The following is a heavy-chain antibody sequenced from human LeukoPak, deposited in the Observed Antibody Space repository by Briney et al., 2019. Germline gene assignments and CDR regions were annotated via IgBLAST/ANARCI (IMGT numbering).Heavy chain of an antibody. CDR1: GGSISSYY. CDR2: IYYSGST. V-gene: IGHV4-59*01. CDR3: ARASWAYYYDSSGLQGFDP. Sequence: PSETLSLTCTVSGGSISSYYWSWIRQPPGTGLEWIGYIYYSGSTNYNPSLKSRVTISVDTSKNQFSLKLSSVTAADAAVYYCARASWAYYYDSSGLQGFDPWGQGTLVTVSS. J-gene: IGHJ5*02. D-gene: IGHD3-22*01.